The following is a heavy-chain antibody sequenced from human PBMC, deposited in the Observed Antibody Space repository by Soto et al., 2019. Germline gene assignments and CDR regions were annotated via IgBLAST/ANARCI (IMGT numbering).Heavy chain of an antibody. D-gene: IGHD1-26*01. CDR1: GYTFTSYA. Sequence: ASVKVSCKASGYTFTSYAMHWVRQAPGQGLEWMGWINADNGNTNYSQKLQGRVTMTTDTSTSTAYMELRSLRSDDTAVYYCARDRGSYALDYWGQGTLVTVS. V-gene: IGHV1-3*01. J-gene: IGHJ4*02. CDR2: INADNGNT. CDR3: ARDRGSYALDY.